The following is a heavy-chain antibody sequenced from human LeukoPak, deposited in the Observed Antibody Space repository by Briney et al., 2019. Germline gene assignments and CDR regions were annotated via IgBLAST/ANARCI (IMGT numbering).Heavy chain of an antibody. CDR1: GFTFSTYM. CDR3: VRELAY. J-gene: IGHJ4*02. Sequence: GGSLRLSCAASGFTFSTYMMNWVPQAPGKGLEWLSYISSDGGAIYYADSVKGRFTISRDNAQKSLFLQMNSLRAEDTAVYFCVRELAYWGQGALVPVSS. V-gene: IGHV3-48*01. CDR2: ISSDGGAI.